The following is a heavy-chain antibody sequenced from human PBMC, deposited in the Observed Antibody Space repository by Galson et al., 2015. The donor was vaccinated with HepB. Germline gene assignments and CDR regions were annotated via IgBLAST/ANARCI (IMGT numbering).Heavy chain of an antibody. CDR1: GYDFHNWW. CDR2: IYPGDSET. V-gene: IGHV5-51*01. Sequence: QSGAEVKKPEESLRISCQASGYDFHNWWIGWARQMPGKGLEWMGLIYPGDSETRYSPSFQGQVTLSADKSISAAYLQWSSLRASDTAMYYCARLTGRWETGVGFDYWGQGTLVTVSS. J-gene: IGHJ4*02. CDR3: ARLTGRWETGVGFDY. D-gene: IGHD3-9*01.